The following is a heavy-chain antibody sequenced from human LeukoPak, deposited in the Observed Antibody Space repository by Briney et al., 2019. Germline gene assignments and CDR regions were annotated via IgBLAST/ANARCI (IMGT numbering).Heavy chain of an antibody. Sequence: PGGSLTLSCSASGFNFSSYAMHWLRQAPGKGLEWVAVISYDGSNKYYADSVKGRFTISRDNSKNTLSLQMNSLRSEDTAFYYCAKRSGSPHHFEFWGQGALVTVSS. CDR1: GFNFSSYA. CDR2: ISYDGSNK. D-gene: IGHD5-24*01. J-gene: IGHJ4*02. CDR3: AKRSGSPHHFEF. V-gene: IGHV3-30*01.